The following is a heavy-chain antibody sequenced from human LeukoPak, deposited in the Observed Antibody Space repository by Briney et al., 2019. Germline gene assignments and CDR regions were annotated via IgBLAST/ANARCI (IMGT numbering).Heavy chain of an antibody. Sequence: PSETLSLTCTVSVASTRDYFWNWIRQPAGGGLEWIGRIDTSGTAKYNSSLKSRVTIPVDTSKKKFSLRLNSAASAHTTIYYCARGTKKTVYHTLDYWGQGILVTVSS. CDR1: VASTRDYF. CDR2: IDTSGTA. D-gene: IGHD1-7*01. V-gene: IGHV4-4*07. CDR3: ARGTKKTVYHTLDY. J-gene: IGHJ4*02.